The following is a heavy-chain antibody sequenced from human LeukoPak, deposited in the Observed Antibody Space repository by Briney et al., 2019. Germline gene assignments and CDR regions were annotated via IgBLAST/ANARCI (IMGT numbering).Heavy chain of an antibody. V-gene: IGHV4-38-2*02. J-gene: IGHJ4*02. CDR1: GSSINTPYY. Sequence: PSETLSLTCTVSGSSINTPYYWARIRQPPGEGLEWIGNIFHGVTTFYNRSLMNRVAISVDTSKNQFSLKLTSVTAADTAVYYCARDATIAAPLMSWGQGTLVIVSS. D-gene: IGHD6-13*01. CDR2: IFHGVTT. CDR3: ARDATIAAPLMS.